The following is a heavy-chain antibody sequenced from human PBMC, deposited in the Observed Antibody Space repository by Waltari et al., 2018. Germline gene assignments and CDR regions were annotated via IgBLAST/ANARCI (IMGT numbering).Heavy chain of an antibody. J-gene: IGHJ4*02. CDR2: FSGSMGRT. Sequence: EVQLLESGGGLVQPGGSLRLSCVASGFTFSTYAMTWVRQAPGKGLEWVSRFSGSMGRTYYADSGKGRFTISRDDSKNTLYLQMNSLRAEDTAIYYCAKDRTTMATYYFDYWGRGTLVTVSS. V-gene: IGHV3-23*01. CDR3: AKDRTTMATYYFDY. D-gene: IGHD1-1*01. CDR1: GFTFSTYA.